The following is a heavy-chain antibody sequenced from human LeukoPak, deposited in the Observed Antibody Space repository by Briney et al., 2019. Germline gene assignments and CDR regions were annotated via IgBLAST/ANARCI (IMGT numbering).Heavy chain of an antibody. CDR1: GGSISNYY. Sequence: SETLSLTCTVSGGSISNYYWTWIRQPPGKGLEWIGYIYYSGSTYYNPSLKSRVTISVDTSKNQFSLKLTSVTAADTAVFYCARLSGSPHPPFDYWGQGTLVTVPS. CDR2: IYYSGST. D-gene: IGHD1-26*01. CDR3: ARLSGSPHPPFDY. V-gene: IGHV4-59*08. J-gene: IGHJ4*02.